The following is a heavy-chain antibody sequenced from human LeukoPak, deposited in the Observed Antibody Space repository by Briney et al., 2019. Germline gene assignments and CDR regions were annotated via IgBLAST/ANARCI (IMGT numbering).Heavy chain of an antibody. Sequence: SETLSLTCTVSGGSISSHYWGWIRQPPGEGLEWIGYIYYSGSTNYNPSLKSRVTISVDTSKNQFSLKLSSVTAADTAVYYCASGYYGSGSYPFDYWGQGTLVTVSS. J-gene: IGHJ4*02. D-gene: IGHD3-10*01. V-gene: IGHV4-59*11. CDR1: GGSISSHY. CDR3: ASGYYGSGSYPFDY. CDR2: IYYSGST.